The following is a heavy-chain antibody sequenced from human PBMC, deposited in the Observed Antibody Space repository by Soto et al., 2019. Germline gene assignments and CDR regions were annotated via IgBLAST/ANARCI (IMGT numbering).Heavy chain of an antibody. V-gene: IGHV1-2*02. J-gene: IGHJ6*02. D-gene: IGHD1-1*01. CDR3: ARDELEPHPKYYYFAGMDV. CDR1: GYTFTGYY. CDR2: INPNSGGT. Sequence: GASVKVSCKASGYTFTGYYMHWVRQAPGQGLEWMGWINPNSGGTNYAQKFQGRVTMTRDTSISTAYMELSRLRSDDTAVYYCARDELEPHPKYYYFAGMDVWGRGTTVTVSS.